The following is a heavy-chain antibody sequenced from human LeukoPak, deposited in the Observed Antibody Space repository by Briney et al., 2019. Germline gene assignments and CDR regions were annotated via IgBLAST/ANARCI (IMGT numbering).Heavy chain of an antibody. V-gene: IGHV4-61*03. CDR1: GGSVSSPDSY. J-gene: IGHJ5*01. CDR3: ARNTNSSPWFES. D-gene: IGHD6-6*01. CDR2: VYYIGTA. Sequence: SETLSLTCTVSGGSVSSPDSYWSWIRQPPGKGLEWIGNVYYIGTATYNSTLRTRVTISVDKAKNHFSLSLTSVTAADTAIYFCARNTNSSPWFESWGQGTLVTVSS.